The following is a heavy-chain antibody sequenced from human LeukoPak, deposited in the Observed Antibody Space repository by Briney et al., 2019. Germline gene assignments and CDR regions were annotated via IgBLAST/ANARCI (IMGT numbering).Heavy chain of an antibody. CDR1: GYTFSDYY. V-gene: IGHV1-69-2*01. CDR3: ATLTGIAEGVNLLPVDY. J-gene: IGHJ4*02. D-gene: IGHD6-13*01. CDR2: VDPEDGET. Sequence: ASVKISCKVSGYTFSDYYVHWVQQAPGKGLEWMGLVDPEDGETIYADKFQGRVTISADTSTDTAYMELSSLRSEDTAVYYCATLTGIAEGVNLLPVDYWGRGTLVTVSS.